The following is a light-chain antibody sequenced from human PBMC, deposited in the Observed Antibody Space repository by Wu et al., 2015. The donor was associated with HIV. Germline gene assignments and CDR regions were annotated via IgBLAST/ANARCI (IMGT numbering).Light chain of an antibody. CDR2: DSS. CDR3: QQYYDWPWT. Sequence: IVMTQSPATLSMSPGERATLSCRASQSVSSNLAWYQQKPGQAPRLLIYDSSTRATGIPARFNGRGSRTEFTLTISSLQSEDFAVYYCQQYYDWPWTFGQGPRWKSN. V-gene: IGKV3-15*01. CDR1: QSVSSN. J-gene: IGKJ1*01.